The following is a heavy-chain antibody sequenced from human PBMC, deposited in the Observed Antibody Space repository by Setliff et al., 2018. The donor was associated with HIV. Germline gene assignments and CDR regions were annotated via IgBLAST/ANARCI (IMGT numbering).Heavy chain of an antibody. CDR1: GHTFTNYD. D-gene: IGHD3-10*01. Sequence: ASVKVSCKPSGHTFTNYDIHWMRRATGQGLEWMGRMNPNSGVSGYALKFHDRVTMTRDTSITTAYMELSSLTSEDTAVYYCARGKGVGGVIITGGLDVWGQGITVTVSS. CDR3: ARGKGVGGVIITGGLDV. CDR2: MNPNSGVS. V-gene: IGHV1-8*01. J-gene: IGHJ6*02.